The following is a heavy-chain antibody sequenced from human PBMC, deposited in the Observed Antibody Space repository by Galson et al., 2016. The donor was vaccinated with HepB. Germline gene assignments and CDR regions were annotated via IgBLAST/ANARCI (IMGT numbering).Heavy chain of an antibody. CDR2: IGWDDEK. CDR3: ARIKDTSLWPSKFDY. Sequence: PALVKPTQTLTLTCTFSGFSLATSGMCVSWIRQPPGKALEWLALIGWDDEKYYTTSLETRLTISKDTSKNQVVLRMTNMDPVDTGTYYCARIKDTSLWPSKFDYWGQGILVTVSS. D-gene: IGHD2-2*01. V-gene: IGHV2-70*01. CDR1: GFSLATSGMC. J-gene: IGHJ4*02.